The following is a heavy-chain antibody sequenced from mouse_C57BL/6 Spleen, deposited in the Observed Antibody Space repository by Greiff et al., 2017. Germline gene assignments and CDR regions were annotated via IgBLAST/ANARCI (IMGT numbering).Heavy chain of an antibody. V-gene: IGHV14-1*01. Sequence: VQLKESGAELVRPGASVKLSCTASGFNIKDYYMHWVKQRPEQGLEWIGRIDPEDGDTEYAPKFQGKATMTADTSSKTAYLQLSSLTAEDTAVYYCTTRADYWGQGTTLTVSS. CDR2: IDPEDGDT. CDR3: TTRADY. D-gene: IGHD3-1*01. J-gene: IGHJ2*01. CDR1: GFNIKDYY.